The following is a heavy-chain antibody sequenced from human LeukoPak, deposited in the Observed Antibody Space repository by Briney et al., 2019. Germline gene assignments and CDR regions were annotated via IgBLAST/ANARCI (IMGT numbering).Heavy chain of an antibody. CDR1: GGSISSSSYY. J-gene: IGHJ3*02. CDR2: IYYSGST. CDR3: ARDSMRYCSGGSCYSGDAFDI. V-gene: IGHV4-39*07. Sequence: SETLSLTCTVSGGSISSSSYYWGWIRQPPGKGLEWIGSIYYSGSTYYNPSLKSRVTISVDTSKNQFSPKLSSVTAADTAVYYCARDSMRYCSGGSCYSGDAFDIWGQGTMVTVSS. D-gene: IGHD2-15*01.